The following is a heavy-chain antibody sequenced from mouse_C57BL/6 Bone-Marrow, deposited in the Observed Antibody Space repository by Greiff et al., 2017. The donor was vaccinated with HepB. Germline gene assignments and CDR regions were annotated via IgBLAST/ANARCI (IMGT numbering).Heavy chain of an antibody. CDR3: APSLGYYGSSYVPFDY. Sequence: QVQLQQPGAELVKPGASVKMSCKASGYTFTSYWITWVKQRPGQGLEWIGDIYPGSGSTNYNEKFKSKATLTVDTSSSTAYMQLSSLTSEDSAVYYCAPSLGYYGSSYVPFDYWGQGTTLTVSS. J-gene: IGHJ2*01. V-gene: IGHV1-55*01. D-gene: IGHD1-1*01. CDR2: IYPGSGST. CDR1: GYTFTSYW.